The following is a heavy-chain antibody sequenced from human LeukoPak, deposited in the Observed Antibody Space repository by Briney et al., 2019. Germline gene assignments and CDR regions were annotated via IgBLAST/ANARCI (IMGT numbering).Heavy chain of an antibody. Sequence: ASVKVSCKVSGSTLTEFSIHWVRQATGKGLEWMGGFVPEDDETIYAQSFQGRVTMTEDTSTDTAYMELSSLRSEDTAMYYCATIAPGDLFDSWGQGTLVTVSS. CDR2: FVPEDDET. CDR1: GSTLTEFS. CDR3: ATIAPGDLFDS. V-gene: IGHV1-24*01. J-gene: IGHJ4*02. D-gene: IGHD7-27*01.